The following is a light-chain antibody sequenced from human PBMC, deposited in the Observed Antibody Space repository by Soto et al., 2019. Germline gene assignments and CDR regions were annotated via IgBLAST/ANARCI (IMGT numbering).Light chain of an antibody. CDR2: GAS. J-gene: IGKJ4*01. V-gene: IGKV3-15*01. Sequence: EIVMTQSPATLSVSPGERATLSCRASQSVSSNLAWYQQKPGQAPRLLIYGASTRATGIPARFSGSGSGTEFTLPISSLQSEDFAVYYCQQYNNWPQTFGGGTKV. CDR3: QQYNNWPQT. CDR1: QSVSSN.